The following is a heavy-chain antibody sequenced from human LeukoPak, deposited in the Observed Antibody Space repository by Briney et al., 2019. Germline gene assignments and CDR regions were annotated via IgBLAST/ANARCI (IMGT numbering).Heavy chain of an antibody. CDR2: INHSGST. J-gene: IGHJ6*03. CDR1: GGSFSGYY. D-gene: IGHD3-10*01. CDR3: ARTAMVRGVLTPYYYYYMDV. Sequence: SETLSLTCAVYGGSFSGYYWSWIRQPPGKGLEWIGEINHSGSTNYNPSLKSRVTISVDTSKNQFSLKLSSVTAADTAVYYCARTAMVRGVLTPYYYYYMDVWGKGTTVTISS. V-gene: IGHV4-34*01.